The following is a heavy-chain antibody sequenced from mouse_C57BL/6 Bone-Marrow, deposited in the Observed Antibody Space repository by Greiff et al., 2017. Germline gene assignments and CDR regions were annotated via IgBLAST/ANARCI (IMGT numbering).Heavy chain of an antibody. CDR1: GYAFSSSW. CDR3: AHPFFDY. V-gene: IGHV1-82*01. Sequence: VKLMESGPELVKPGASVKISCKASGYAFSSSWMNWVKQRHGKGLEWIGRIYPGDGDTNYNGKFKGKATLTADKSSSTAYMQLSSLTSEDSAVYFCAHPFFDYWGQGTTLTVSS. CDR2: IYPGDGDT. J-gene: IGHJ2*01.